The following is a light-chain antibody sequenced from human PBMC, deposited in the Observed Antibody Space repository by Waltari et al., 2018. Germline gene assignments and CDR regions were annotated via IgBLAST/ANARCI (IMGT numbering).Light chain of an antibody. Sequence: SYDLTQPPSVSVSPGQTARITCSGVALPKQYAFWYQQKPGQAPVLVIYKDSERPSWIPDRFSGSSSGKTVTLTISGVQAEDEADYYCQSADSSGIWVFGGGTKVTVL. J-gene: IGLJ3*02. CDR2: KDS. CDR1: ALPKQY. CDR3: QSADSSGIWV. V-gene: IGLV3-25*03.